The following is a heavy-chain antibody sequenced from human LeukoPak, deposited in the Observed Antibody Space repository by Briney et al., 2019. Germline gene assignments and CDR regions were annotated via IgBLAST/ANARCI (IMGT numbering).Heavy chain of an antibody. V-gene: IGHV4-4*07. D-gene: IGHD3-16*01. J-gene: IGHJ4*02. Sequence: SETLSLTCAVSGASISSYSCWSWIRQPAGKGLEWIGRVFTSGSTNYNPSLRSRVTVSLDTSKNQFSLKLSSVTAADTAVYYCASHRHNGGHHFWGQGTLVTVSS. CDR2: VFTSGST. CDR3: ASHRHNGGHHF. CDR1: GASISSYSC.